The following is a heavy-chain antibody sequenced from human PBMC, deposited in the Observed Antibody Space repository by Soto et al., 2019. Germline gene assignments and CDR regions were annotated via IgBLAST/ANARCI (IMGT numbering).Heavy chain of an antibody. CDR2: IYPGNSDT. V-gene: IGHV5-51*01. D-gene: IGHD3-9*01. CDR3: ARHVYYDVLKKNY. J-gene: IGHJ4*02. CDR1: GYNFANYW. Sequence: ELQLVQSGAEVKKPGESLKISCKGSGYNFANYWIGWVRQMPGKGLEWMGIIYPGNSDTRYSPSFQGQVTISADTSISTVYLEWSILKASDTAIYYCARHVYYDVLKKNYWGQGTLVTVSS.